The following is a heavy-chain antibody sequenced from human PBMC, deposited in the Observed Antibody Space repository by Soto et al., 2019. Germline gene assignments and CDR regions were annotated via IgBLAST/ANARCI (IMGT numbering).Heavy chain of an antibody. J-gene: IGHJ4*02. CDR2: TYSSGGS. CDR1: GASVSSAEHY. CDR3: ARLSGYDPAGAADK. Sequence: QVQLQESGPGLVKASQTLSLTCTLSGASVSSAEHYWSWIRQPPAKGLEWIGYTYSSGGSYYNASLQRRVSISVDTSQNQFSLKLTSVTAADTAVYYCARLSGYDPAGAADKWGPGILVSVSS. D-gene: IGHD5-12*01. V-gene: IGHV4-30-4*01.